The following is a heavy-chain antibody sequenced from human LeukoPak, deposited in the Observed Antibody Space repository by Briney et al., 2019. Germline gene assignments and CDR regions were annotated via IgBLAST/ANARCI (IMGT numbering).Heavy chain of an antibody. CDR2: IYYSGST. D-gene: IGHD5-18*01. J-gene: IGHJ4*02. V-gene: IGHV4-59*01. CDR3: ARGRIQLWLPYFDY. CDR1: GGSISSYY. Sequence: PSETLSLTCTVSGGSISSYYWSWIRQPPGKGLEWIGYIYYSGSTNYNPSLKSRVTISVDTSKNQFSLKLSSVTAADTAVYHCARGRIQLWLPYFDYWGQGTLVTVSS.